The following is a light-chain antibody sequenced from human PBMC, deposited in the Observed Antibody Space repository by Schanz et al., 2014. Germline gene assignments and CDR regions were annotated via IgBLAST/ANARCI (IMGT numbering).Light chain of an antibody. CDR2: GSF. CDR1: TSNIGAGYD. V-gene: IGLV1-40*01. J-gene: IGLJ1*01. Sequence: QSVLTQPPSVSGAPGQRITISCTGSTSNIGAGYDVHWYQQLPGTAPRLLIYGSFNRPSGIPDRFSGSRSGTSASLVITGLLAEDEADYYCAAWDDSLDAYVFGSGTKLTVL. CDR3: AAWDDSLDAYV.